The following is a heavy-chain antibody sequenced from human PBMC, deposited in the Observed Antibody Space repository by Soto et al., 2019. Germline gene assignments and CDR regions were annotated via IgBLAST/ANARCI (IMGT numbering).Heavy chain of an antibody. CDR2: IYYSGST. J-gene: IGHJ5*02. V-gene: IGHV4-59*01. CDR3: ARARDYYDSSGYYPTRDWFDP. D-gene: IGHD3-22*01. Sequence: SETRSLTCTVSGGSISSYYWSWIRQPPGKGLEWIGYIYYSGSTNYNPSLKSRVTISVDTSKNQFSLKLSSVTAADTAVYYCARARDYYDSSGYYPTRDWFDPWGQGTLVTVSS. CDR1: GGSISSYY.